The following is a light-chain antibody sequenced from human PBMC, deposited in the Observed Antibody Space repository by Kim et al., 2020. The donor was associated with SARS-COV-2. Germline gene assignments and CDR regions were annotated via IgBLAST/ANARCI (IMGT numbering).Light chain of an antibody. J-gene: IGKJ3*01. CDR2: DAS. Sequence: GDRVTITCQASQDIDNYLNWYQQKPGRAPELLISDASNLETGVPSRFSGSGSGTHFTFTISSLQPEDIAIYYCQLYDDAFTFGPGTKVDIK. CDR3: QLYDDAFT. CDR1: QDIDNY. V-gene: IGKV1-33*01.